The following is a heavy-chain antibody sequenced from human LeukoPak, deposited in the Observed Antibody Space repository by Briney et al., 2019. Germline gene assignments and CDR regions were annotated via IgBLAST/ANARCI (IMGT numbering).Heavy chain of an antibody. V-gene: IGHV1-2*02. Sequence: ASVKVSCKASGYRFAGYYIHWVRQAPGQGLEWMGWINPNYGGTNYAQKFQGRVTMTRETSISTAYMELRGLKFDDTALYYCVRGPSRPGDWFDPRGQGTLVTVSS. CDR1: GYRFAGYY. CDR2: INPNYGGT. J-gene: IGHJ5*02. CDR3: VRGPSRPGDWFDP. D-gene: IGHD6-6*01.